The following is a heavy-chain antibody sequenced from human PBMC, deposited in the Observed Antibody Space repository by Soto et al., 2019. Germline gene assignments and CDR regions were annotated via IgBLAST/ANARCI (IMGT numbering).Heavy chain of an antibody. D-gene: IGHD6-19*01. CDR1: GFTFSSYG. V-gene: IGHV3-30*18. J-gene: IGHJ4*02. CDR3: AKGTRSSGWYTPFDY. CDR2: ISYDGSNK. Sequence: GGSLRLSCAASGFTFSSYGMHWVRQAPGKGLEWVAVISYDGSNKYYADSVKGRFTISRDNSKNTLYLQMNSLRAEDTAVYYCAKGTRSSGWYTPFDYWGQGTLVTVSS.